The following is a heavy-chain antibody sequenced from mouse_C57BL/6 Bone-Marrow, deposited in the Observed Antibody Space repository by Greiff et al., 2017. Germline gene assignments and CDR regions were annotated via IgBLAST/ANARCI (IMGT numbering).Heavy chain of an antibody. V-gene: IGHV1-69*01. CDR2: IDPSASYT. Sequence: QVQLKQPGAELVMPGASVKLSCKASGYTFTSYWMHWVKQRPGQGLEWIGEIDPSASYTNYNQKFKGKSTLTVDKSSSTAYMQLGSLPSKDSAVYYCARFDYGSTGFAYWGQGTLVTVSA. D-gene: IGHD1-1*01. J-gene: IGHJ3*01. CDR3: ARFDYGSTGFAY. CDR1: GYTFTSYW.